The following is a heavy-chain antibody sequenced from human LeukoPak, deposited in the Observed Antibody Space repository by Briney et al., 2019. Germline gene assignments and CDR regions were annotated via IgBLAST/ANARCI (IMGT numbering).Heavy chain of an antibody. CDR2: INSDGSST. Sequence: GGSLRLSCAASGFTFSSYWMHWVRQAPGKGLVWVSRINSDGSSTTYADSVKGRFTISRDNAKNTLYLQMNSLRAEDTAMYYCVRQYSYDSSGYHPWDYWGQGTLVTVSS. CDR1: GFTFSSYW. J-gene: IGHJ4*02. V-gene: IGHV3-74*01. CDR3: VRQYSYDSSGYHPWDY. D-gene: IGHD3-22*01.